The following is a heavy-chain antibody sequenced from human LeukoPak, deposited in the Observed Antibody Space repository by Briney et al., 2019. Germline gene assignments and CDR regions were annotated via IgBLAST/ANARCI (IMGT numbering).Heavy chain of an antibody. J-gene: IGHJ4*02. CDR1: GFTFGAYA. CDR2: ISYDGNNE. V-gene: IGHV3-30*04. D-gene: IGHD1-26*01. Sequence: GGSLRLSCAASGFTFGAYAMHWVRQPPGKGLEWVALISYDGNNEWYADSVKGRFTVSRDNSKNTLYLQMNSLRVEDTAVYYCARGHPHGWELYLDYWGQGTLVTVSS. CDR3: ARGHPHGWELYLDY.